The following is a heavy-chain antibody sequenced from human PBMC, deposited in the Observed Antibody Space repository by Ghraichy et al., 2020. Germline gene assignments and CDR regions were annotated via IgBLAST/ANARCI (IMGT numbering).Heavy chain of an antibody. CDR1: GGSFSGYY. CDR3: ARVLRGYSSSWYFDY. V-gene: IGHV4-34*01. D-gene: IGHD6-13*01. J-gene: IGHJ4*02. Sequence: SQTLSLTCAVYGGSFSGYYWSWIRQPPGKGLEWIGEINHSGSTNYNPSLKSRVTISVDTSKNQFSLKLSSVTAADTAVYYCARVLRGYSSSWYFDYWGQGTLVTVSS. CDR2: INHSGST.